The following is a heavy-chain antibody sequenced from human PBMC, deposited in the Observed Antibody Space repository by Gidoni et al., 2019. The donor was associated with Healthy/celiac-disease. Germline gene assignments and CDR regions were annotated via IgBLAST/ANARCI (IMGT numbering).Heavy chain of an antibody. D-gene: IGHD6-19*01. J-gene: IGHJ4*02. CDR1: GGSFSGYY. V-gene: IGHV4-34*01. CDR2: INHSGST. CDR3: ARVGYSSGWYDY. Sequence: QVQLQQWGAGLLKPSETLSLTCAVYGGSFSGYYWSWIRQPPGQGLEWIGEINHSGSTNYNPSLKSRVTISVDTSKNQFSLKLSSVTAADTAVYYCARVGYSSGWYDYWGQGTLVTVSS.